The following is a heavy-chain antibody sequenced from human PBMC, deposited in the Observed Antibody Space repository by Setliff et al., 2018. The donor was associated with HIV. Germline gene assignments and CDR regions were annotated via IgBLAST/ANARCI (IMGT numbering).Heavy chain of an antibody. J-gene: IGHJ4*02. CDR3: GRLSETAMASFDS. CDR2: IYKSGAT. D-gene: IGHD5-18*01. Sequence: SETLSLTCSVSGGSITSYHWSWIRQSPGKGLEWIGYIYKSGATNYKSSLKSRVTISADPSKNQFSLKVTSVTAADTAVYYCGRLSETAMASFDSWGQGTLVTVSS. V-gene: IGHV4-4*08. CDR1: GGSITSYH.